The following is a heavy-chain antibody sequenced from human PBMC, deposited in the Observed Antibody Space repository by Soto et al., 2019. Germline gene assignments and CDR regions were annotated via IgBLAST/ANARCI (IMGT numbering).Heavy chain of an antibody. CDR2: ISRTTRFI. D-gene: IGHD1-20*01. J-gene: IGHJ6*03. CDR1: GFTFSTYS. V-gene: IGHV3-21*06. Sequence: EVQLVESGGGLVKPGGSLRLSCAASGFTFSTYSMSWVRQAPGKGLEWVASISRTTRFIYYVDSVKGRFTISRDNAENSLYLQMSSLTAEDTAVYYCVKVDRPADNSNYYYYMDVWGKGTTVTVSS. CDR3: VKVDRPADNSNYYYYMDV.